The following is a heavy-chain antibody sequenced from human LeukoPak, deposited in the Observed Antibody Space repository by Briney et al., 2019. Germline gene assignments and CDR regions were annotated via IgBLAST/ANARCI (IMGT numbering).Heavy chain of an antibody. V-gene: IGHV4-39*07. Sequence: SETLSLTCTVSGVSISSSGDYWGWIRQPPGKGLEWIGSIYYSGSSYYNPSLKSRITVSVDTSKNQFSLNLRSVTAADTAVYYCARNNWSIDYGIDVWGQGTTVIVSS. D-gene: IGHD1-20*01. CDR3: ARNNWSIDYGIDV. CDR2: IYYSGSS. J-gene: IGHJ6*02. CDR1: GVSISSSGDY.